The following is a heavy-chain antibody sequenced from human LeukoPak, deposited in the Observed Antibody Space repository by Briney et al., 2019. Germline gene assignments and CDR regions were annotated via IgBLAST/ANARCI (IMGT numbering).Heavy chain of an antibody. CDR3: ARDPAGGIPFDY. J-gene: IGHJ4*02. CDR2: ISYDGSNK. CDR1: GFTFSSYA. V-gene: IGHV3-30-3*01. Sequence: PGGSLRRSCAASGFTFSSYAMHWVRQAPGKGLEWVAVISYDGSNKYYAGSVKGRFTISRDNSKNTLYLQMNSLRAEDTAVYYCARDPAGGIPFDYWGQGTLVTVSS. D-gene: IGHD6-13*01.